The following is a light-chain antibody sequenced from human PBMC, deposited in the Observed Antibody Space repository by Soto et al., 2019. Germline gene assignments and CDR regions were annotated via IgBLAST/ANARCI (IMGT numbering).Light chain of an antibody. V-gene: IGLV2-14*01. CDR1: SSDVGAYNY. CDR3: TSYTSSFTHL. J-gene: IGLJ1*01. Sequence: SALTQPASVSGSPGQSITISCTGTSSDVGAYNYVSWYQQRPGKAPKLMIFEVSNRPSGVSNRFSGSKSGNTASLTISGLQTEDEADYYCTSYTSSFTHLFGTGTKVTVL. CDR2: EVS.